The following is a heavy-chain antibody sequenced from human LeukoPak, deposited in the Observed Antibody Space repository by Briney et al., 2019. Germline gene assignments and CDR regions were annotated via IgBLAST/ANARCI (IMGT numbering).Heavy chain of an antibody. CDR1: GFTFSTYD. D-gene: IGHD5-24*01. CDR2: IDTAGDT. Sequence: GGSLRLSCAASGFTFSTYDMHWVRHATGKGLEWVSAIDTAGDTYYSGSVKGRFIISRENAKSSLYLQMNSLRVRDTALYYCTRGGRDSFDIWGQGAMVTASS. J-gene: IGHJ3*02. CDR3: TRGGRDSFDI. V-gene: IGHV3-13*01.